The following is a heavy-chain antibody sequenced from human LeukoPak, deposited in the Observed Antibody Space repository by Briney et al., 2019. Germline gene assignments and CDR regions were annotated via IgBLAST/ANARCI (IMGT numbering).Heavy chain of an antibody. Sequence: GRSLRLSCAASGFSFSSNVMHLVRQAPGKGLEWMPQISHDGNDKYYADSVKSRFTISRDNSKNTLFLQLDSLRAEDTAVYFCAKVGIGYYYPFDYWGQGTLVTVSS. D-gene: IGHD3-22*01. CDR2: ISHDGNDK. CDR1: GFSFSSNV. CDR3: AKVGIGYYYPFDY. V-gene: IGHV3-30*18. J-gene: IGHJ4*02.